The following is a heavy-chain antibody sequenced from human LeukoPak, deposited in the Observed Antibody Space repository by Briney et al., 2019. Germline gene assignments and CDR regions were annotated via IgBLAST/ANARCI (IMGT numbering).Heavy chain of an antibody. D-gene: IGHD2-21*02. CDR3: ARDPNPTENWYFDL. V-gene: IGHV4-34*01. CDR2: INHSGST. Sequence: SETLSLTCAVYGGSFSGHYWSWIRQPPGKGLEWIGEINHSGSTNYNPSLKSRVTISVDTSKNQFSLKLSSVTAADTAVYYCARDPNPTENWYFDLWGRGTLVTVSS. CDR1: GGSFSGHY. J-gene: IGHJ2*01.